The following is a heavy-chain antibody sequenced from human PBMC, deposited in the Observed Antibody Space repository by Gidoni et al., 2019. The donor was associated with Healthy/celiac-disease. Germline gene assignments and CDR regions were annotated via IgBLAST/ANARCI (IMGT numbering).Heavy chain of an antibody. CDR2: IKQDGSEK. CDR1: AFTFSSYW. CDR3: ARVVLRFYYFDY. Sequence: EVQLVESGGGLVQPGGSLILSCAASAFTFSSYWRIWDRQAPGKGREWVANIKQDGSEKYYVDSVKGRFTISRDNAKNSLYLQMNSLRAEDTAVYYCARVVLRFYYFDYWGQGTLVTVSS. D-gene: IGHD3-10*01. J-gene: IGHJ4*02. V-gene: IGHV3-7*03.